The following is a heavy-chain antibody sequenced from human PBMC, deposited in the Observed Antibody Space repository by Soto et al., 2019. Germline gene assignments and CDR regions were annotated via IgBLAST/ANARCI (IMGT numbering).Heavy chain of an antibody. CDR3: ASSTVTTKDAFDI. J-gene: IGHJ3*02. CDR1: GYTFTSYA. CDR2: INAGNGNT. D-gene: IGHD4-4*01. Sequence: QVQLVQSGAEVKKPGASVKVSCKASGYTFTSYAMHWVRQAPGQRLEWMGWINAGNGNTKYSQKFQGRVTITRDTAASTAYMELSSLRSEDTAVYYCASSTVTTKDAFDIWGQGTMVTVSS. V-gene: IGHV1-3*01.